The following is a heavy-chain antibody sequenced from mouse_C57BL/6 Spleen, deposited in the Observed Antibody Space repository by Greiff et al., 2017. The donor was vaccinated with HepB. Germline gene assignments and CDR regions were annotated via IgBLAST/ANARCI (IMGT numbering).Heavy chain of an antibody. CDR1: GYAFSSSW. CDR3: ARWYDYVSFAY. CDR2: IYPGDGDT. V-gene: IGHV1-82*01. J-gene: IGHJ3*01. Sequence: QVQLQQSGPELVKPGASVKISCKASGYAFSSSWMNWVQQRPGKGLEWIGRIYPGDGDTNYNGKFKCKATLTADKSSSTAYMQLSSLTSEDSAVYLYARWYDYVSFAYWGQGTLVTVSA. D-gene: IGHD2-4*01.